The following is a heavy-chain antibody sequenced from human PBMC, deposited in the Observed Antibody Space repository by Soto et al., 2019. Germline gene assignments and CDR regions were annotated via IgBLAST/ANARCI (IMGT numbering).Heavy chain of an antibody. V-gene: IGHV3-30*18. CDR2: ILYDGSKK. CDR3: AKGDGRNSVDY. J-gene: IGHJ4*02. CDR1: GFTFNIYG. D-gene: IGHD2-21*01. Sequence: QVQLVESGGGVVQPGRPLRLSCAASGFTFNIYGMHWVRQAPGKGLEWVALILYDGSKKYYTDSVKGRFTISRDNSKNTLYLQMNSLTAEDTAVYYCAKGDGRNSVDYWGQGTLVTVSS.